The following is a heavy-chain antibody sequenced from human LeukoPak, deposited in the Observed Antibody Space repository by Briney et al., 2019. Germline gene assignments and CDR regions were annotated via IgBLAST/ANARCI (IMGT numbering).Heavy chain of an antibody. CDR1: GGSISSSSYY. J-gene: IGHJ4*02. D-gene: IGHD3-3*01. CDR2: IYYSVST. CDR3: ARHGGLPTDFDY. V-gene: IGHV4-39*01. Sequence: SETLSLTCTVSGGSISSSSYYWGWIRQPPGKGLEWVGSIYYSVSTYYNPSLKSRVTISVDTSNNQFSLKLRYVTAADTAVYYCARHGGLPTDFDYWGQGTLVTVSS.